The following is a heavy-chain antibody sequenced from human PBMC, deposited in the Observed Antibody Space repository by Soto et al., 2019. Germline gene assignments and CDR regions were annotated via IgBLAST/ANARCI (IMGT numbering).Heavy chain of an antibody. J-gene: IGHJ4*02. CDR3: AKEVGIAATTTRGDFDY. V-gene: IGHV3-23*01. D-gene: IGHD6-13*01. Sequence: EVQLLESGGGLAQPGGSLRLSCAASGFTFSTYGMSWVRQAPGKGLEWVSAISGSGDKTLHADSAKGRFTISRDNSKNTLYLQMNSLRAEDTAVYYCAKEVGIAATTTRGDFDYWGQGTLVTVSS. CDR2: ISGSGDKT. CDR1: GFTFSTYG.